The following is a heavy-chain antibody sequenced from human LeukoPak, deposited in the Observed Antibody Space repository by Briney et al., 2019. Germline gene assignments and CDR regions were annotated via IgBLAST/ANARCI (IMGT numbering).Heavy chain of an antibody. CDR3: AKLTGGDFWSGYEYYFDY. V-gene: IGHV3-74*01. D-gene: IGHD3-3*01. Sequence: GGSLRLSCAASGFTFSSYWMHWVRQAPGKGLVWVSRINTDGSSTSYADSVKGRFTISRDNSKNTLYLQMNSLRAEDTAVYYCAKLTGGDFWSGYEYYFDYWGQGTLVTVSS. CDR1: GFTFSSYW. CDR2: INTDGSST. J-gene: IGHJ4*02.